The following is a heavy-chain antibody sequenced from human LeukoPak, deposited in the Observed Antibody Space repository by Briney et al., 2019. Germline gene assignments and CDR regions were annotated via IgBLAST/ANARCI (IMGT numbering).Heavy chain of an antibody. D-gene: IGHD3-10*01. CDR3: AKDGDYYGSGTYFDY. CDR1: GFTFSSYA. CDR2: ISGSGGST. Sequence: GGSLGLSCAASGFTFSSYAMSWVRQAPGKGLEWVSAISGSGGSTYYADSVKGRLTISRDNSKNTLYLQMNSLRAEDTAVYYCAKDGDYYGSGTYFDYWGQGTLVTVSS. J-gene: IGHJ4*02. V-gene: IGHV3-23*01.